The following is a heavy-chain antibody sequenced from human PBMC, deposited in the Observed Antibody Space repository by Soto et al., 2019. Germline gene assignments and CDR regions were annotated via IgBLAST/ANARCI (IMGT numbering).Heavy chain of an antibody. CDR1: GFTFSSYW. V-gene: IGHV3-7*01. J-gene: IGHJ4*02. CDR3: ARDGIFGVAHHGDY. CDR2: IKQDGSEK. Sequence: GGSLRLSCAASGFTFSSYWMSWVRQAPGKGLEWVANIKQDGSEKYYVDSVKGRFTISRDNAKNSLYLQMNSLRAEDTAVYYCARDGIFGVAHHGDYWGQGTLVTVSS. D-gene: IGHD3-3*01.